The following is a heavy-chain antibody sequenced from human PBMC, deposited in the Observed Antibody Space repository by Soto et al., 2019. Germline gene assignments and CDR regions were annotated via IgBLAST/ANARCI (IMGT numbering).Heavy chain of an antibody. CDR2: INAGNGNK. V-gene: IGHV1-3*01. D-gene: IGHD3-10*01. Sequence: QVQLVQSGAEVKKPGASVKVSCKASGYTFTSYAMHWVRQAPGQRLEWMGWINAGNGNKKYSQKFKGRVTIARDTSAITGYMELSSLISEDTAVYYYARGASMVRGVILDAFDIWGQGTMVTVSS. CDR1: GYTFTSYA. CDR3: ARGASMVRGVILDAFDI. J-gene: IGHJ3*02.